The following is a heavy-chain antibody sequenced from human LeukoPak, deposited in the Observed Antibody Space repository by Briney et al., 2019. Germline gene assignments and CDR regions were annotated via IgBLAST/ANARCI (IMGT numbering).Heavy chain of an antibody. CDR2: ISGSGGST. D-gene: IGHD1-14*01. J-gene: IGHJ6*03. CDR3: ARDGPRLPDGYFYYMDV. V-gene: IGHV3-23*01. CDR1: GFTFSSYA. Sequence: GGSLRLSCAASGFTFSSYAMSWVRQAPGKGLEWVSAISGSGGSTYYADAVKGRFTISRDSSKNTLYLQMNSLRAEDTAVYYCARDGPRLPDGYFYYMDVWGKGTTVSVSS.